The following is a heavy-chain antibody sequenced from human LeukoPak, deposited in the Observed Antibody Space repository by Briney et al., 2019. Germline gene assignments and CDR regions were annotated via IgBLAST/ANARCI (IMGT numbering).Heavy chain of an antibody. D-gene: IGHD3-10*01. V-gene: IGHV4-34*01. Sequence: PSETLSLTCAVYGVSFRGYYWSWIRQPPGKGLEWIGEINHSGSTNYNPSLKSRVTISVDTSKNQFSLKLSSVTAADTAVYYCARRISARAYYYGPGSSHGRLNWFDPWGQGTLVTVSS. CDR1: GVSFRGYY. J-gene: IGHJ5*02. CDR2: INHSGST. CDR3: ARRISARAYYYGPGSSHGRLNWFDP.